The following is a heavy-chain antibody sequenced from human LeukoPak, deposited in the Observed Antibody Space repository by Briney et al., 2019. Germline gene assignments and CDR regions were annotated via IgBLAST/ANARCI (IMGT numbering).Heavy chain of an antibody. V-gene: IGHV4-30-4*08. D-gene: IGHD4-17*01. Sequence: SETLSLTCTVSGGSISSGDYYWSWIRRPPGKGLEWIGYIYYSGSTYYNPSLKSRVTISMDTSKNQFSLKLSSVTAAGTAVYYCARAEVTTNWFDPWGQGTLVTVSS. CDR1: GGSISSGDYY. CDR2: IYYSGST. J-gene: IGHJ5*02. CDR3: ARAEVTTNWFDP.